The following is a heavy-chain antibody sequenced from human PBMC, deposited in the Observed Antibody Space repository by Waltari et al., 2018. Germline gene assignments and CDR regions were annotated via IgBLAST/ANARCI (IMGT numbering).Heavy chain of an antibody. CDR2: INSDGVST. CDR3: ARAYYFGVVTIPAFDI. Sequence: EVQLVESGGGLVQPGGSLRLSCAASGFTFSSYWMHWVRQAPGKGLVWVSRINSDGVSTSYADSVKGRFTISRDNAKNTLYLQMNSLRAEDTAVYYCARAYYFGVVTIPAFDIWGQGTMVTVSS. V-gene: IGHV3-74*01. J-gene: IGHJ3*02. CDR1: GFTFSSYW. D-gene: IGHD3-3*01.